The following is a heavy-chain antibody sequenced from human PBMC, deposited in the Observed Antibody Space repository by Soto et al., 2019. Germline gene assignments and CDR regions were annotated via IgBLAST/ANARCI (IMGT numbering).Heavy chain of an antibody. D-gene: IGHD3-10*01. CDR1: GGSISSYY. J-gene: IGHJ5*02. CDR2: IYSSGTT. Sequence: XGTLSLTCVGSGGSISSYYWSWLRQSAGKGLEWIGRIYSSGTTNYNPSLKSRVTMAGDTSKNQFSLKLTSVTAADTAVYYCARGPGSYNSFDLWGQGTLVTVSS. CDR3: ARGPGSYNSFDL. V-gene: IGHV4-4*07.